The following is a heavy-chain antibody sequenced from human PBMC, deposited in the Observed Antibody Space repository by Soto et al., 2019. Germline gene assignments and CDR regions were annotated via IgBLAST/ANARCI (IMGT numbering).Heavy chain of an antibody. J-gene: IGHJ3*02. D-gene: IGHD3-3*01. CDR1: GYPVTAYY. Sequence: QLHLVQSGAVVKKPGASVTVSCSASGYPVTAYYMHWVRQAPGRGLEWMGGINPATGAAKYTQTFQGRVTMTRDTSTSTVFMDLSGLTSEDTAVFYWAGGGGVGVAGSAAFDMWGQGTLVTVSS. CDR2: INPATGAA. V-gene: IGHV1-2*02. CDR3: AGGGGVGVAGSAAFDM.